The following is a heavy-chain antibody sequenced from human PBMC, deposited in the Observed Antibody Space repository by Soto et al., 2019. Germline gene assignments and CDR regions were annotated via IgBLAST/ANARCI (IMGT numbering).Heavy chain of an antibody. CDR1: GFTFSSYD. V-gene: IGHV3-23*01. CDR3: SRCIPGVRNYGMDV. J-gene: IGHJ6*04. Sequence: EVQLLESGGGLVQPGGSLRLSCAASGFTFSSYDMKWVRQAPGKGLEWVSLIGESGTPTYYADSVKGRFTISRDNSGNTLFLEMYSLRAEDTAVYYCSRCIPGVRNYGMDVWCEGTTVTVSS. D-gene: IGHD2-2*01. CDR2: IGESGTPT.